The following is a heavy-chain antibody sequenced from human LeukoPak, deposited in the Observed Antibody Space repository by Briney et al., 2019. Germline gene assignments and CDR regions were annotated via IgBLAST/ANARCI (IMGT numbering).Heavy chain of an antibody. D-gene: IGHD5-18*01. V-gene: IGHV1-2*02. J-gene: IGHJ6*03. CDR1: GYTFTGYY. CDR2: INPNSGAT. CDR3: ARHVDTASYYYMDV. Sequence: ASVKVSCKASGYTFTGYYLHWVRQAPGQGLEWMGWINPNSGATNNAQRFQGRVTLTSDTSISTAYMHLSRLRSDDTAVYYCARHVDTASYYYMDVWGKGTTVTVSS.